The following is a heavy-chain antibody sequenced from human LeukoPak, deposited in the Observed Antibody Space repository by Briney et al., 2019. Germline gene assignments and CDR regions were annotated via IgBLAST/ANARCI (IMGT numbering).Heavy chain of an antibody. Sequence: SETLSLTCTVSGGYISSYYWSWIRQPPGKGLEWIGYFYYSGSTNYNPSLKSRVNISVDTSKNQFSLKLSSVTAADTAVYYCARLDSGSYFSFWGQGTLVTVSS. V-gene: IGHV4-59*08. CDR3: ARLDSGSYFSF. CDR2: FYYSGST. D-gene: IGHD1-26*01. J-gene: IGHJ4*02. CDR1: GGYISSYY.